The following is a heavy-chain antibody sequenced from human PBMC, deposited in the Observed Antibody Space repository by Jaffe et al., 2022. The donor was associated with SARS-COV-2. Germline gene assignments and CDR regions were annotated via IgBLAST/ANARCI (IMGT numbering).Heavy chain of an antibody. CDR2: ISYDGSNK. Sequence: QVQLVESGGGVVQPGRSLRLSCAASGFTFSSYGMHWVRQAPGKGLEWVAVISYDGSNKYYADSVKGRFTISRDNSKNTLYLQMNSLRAEDTAVYYCAKWAAHHRARVGYYYYGMDVWGQGTTVTVSS. CDR3: AKWAAHHRARVGYYYYGMDV. CDR1: GFTFSSYG. V-gene: IGHV3-30*18. D-gene: IGHD1-26*01. J-gene: IGHJ6*02.